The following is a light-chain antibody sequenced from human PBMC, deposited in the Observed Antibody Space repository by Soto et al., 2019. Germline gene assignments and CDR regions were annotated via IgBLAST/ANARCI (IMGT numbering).Light chain of an antibody. CDR3: SSYTSSSTLYV. V-gene: IGLV2-14*04. Sequence: GSPVQSITISCTVTSSDVGGYNYVSWYQQHPGKAPKLMIYDVSNRPSGVSNRFSGSKSGNTASLTISGLQAEDEADYYCSSYTSSSTLYVFGTGTKVTVL. CDR1: SSDVGGYNY. J-gene: IGLJ1*01. CDR2: DVS.